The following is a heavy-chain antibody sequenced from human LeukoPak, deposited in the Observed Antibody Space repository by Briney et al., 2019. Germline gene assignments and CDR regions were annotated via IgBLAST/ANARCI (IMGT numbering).Heavy chain of an antibody. CDR3: ARDQLTSAYYYFDY. D-gene: IGHD3-22*01. Sequence: ASVNVTCNASGYTFTFYYMYWVRQAPGPGLELMGRTDPNSGDTNYAQKVQVRGTMTRDTSIGSGYMDLISLRSDDTAVYYCARDQLTSAYYYFDYWGQGTLVTVSS. CDR1: GYTFTFYY. CDR2: TDPNSGDT. V-gene: IGHV1-2*06. J-gene: IGHJ4*02.